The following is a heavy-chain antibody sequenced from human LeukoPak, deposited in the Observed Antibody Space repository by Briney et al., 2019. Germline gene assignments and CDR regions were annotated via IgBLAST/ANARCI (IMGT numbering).Heavy chain of an antibody. Sequence: PSQTLSLTCTVSGGSISSSSYYWGWIRQPPGKGLEWIGSIYYSGSTYYNPSLKSRVTISVDTSKNQFSLKLSSVTAADTAVYYCARLQALRPYGSGSKGVDYWGQGTLVTVSS. CDR2: IYYSGST. CDR1: GGSISSSSYY. CDR3: ARLQALRPYGSGSKGVDY. V-gene: IGHV4-39*01. D-gene: IGHD3-10*01. J-gene: IGHJ4*02.